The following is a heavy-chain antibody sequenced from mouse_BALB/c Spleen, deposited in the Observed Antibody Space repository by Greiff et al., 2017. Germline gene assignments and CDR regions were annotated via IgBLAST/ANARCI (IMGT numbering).Heavy chain of an antibody. V-gene: IGHV1-87*01. CDR3: ARIITGENAMDY. CDR1: GYTFTSYW. CDR2: IYPGDGDT. Sequence: QVQLKQSGAELARPGASVKLSCKASGYTFTSYWMQWVKQRPGQGLEWIGAIYPGDGDTRYTQKFKGKATLTADKSSSTAYMQLSSLASEDSAVYYCARIITGENAMDYWGQGTSVTVSS. J-gene: IGHJ4*01. D-gene: IGHD1-1*01.